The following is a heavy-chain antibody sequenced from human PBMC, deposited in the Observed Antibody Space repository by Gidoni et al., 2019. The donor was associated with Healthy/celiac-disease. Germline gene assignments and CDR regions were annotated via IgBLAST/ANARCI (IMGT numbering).Heavy chain of an antibody. CDR3: AKDLGDFHWFDP. D-gene: IGHD3-16*01. CDR2: ISYDGSNK. CDR1: GFTFSSYG. V-gene: IGHV3-30*18. Sequence: VQMVESGGGVVQPGRSLRLSCAASGFTFSSYGMHWVRQAPGKGLEWVAVISYDGSNKYYADSVQGRFTISRDNSKNTLYLQMNSLRAEDTAVYYCAKDLGDFHWFDPWGQGTLVTVSS. J-gene: IGHJ5*02.